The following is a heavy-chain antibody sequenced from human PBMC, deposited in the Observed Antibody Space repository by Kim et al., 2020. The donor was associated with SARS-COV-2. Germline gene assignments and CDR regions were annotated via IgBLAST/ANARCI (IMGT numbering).Heavy chain of an antibody. J-gene: IGHJ5*02. D-gene: IGHD3-10*01. Sequence: KGRFTISRDNSKNTLYRQMNSLRAEDTAVYYCARDSMVRGVIKGNNWFDPWGQGTLVTVSS. V-gene: IGHV3-23*01. CDR3: ARDSMVRGVIKGNNWFDP.